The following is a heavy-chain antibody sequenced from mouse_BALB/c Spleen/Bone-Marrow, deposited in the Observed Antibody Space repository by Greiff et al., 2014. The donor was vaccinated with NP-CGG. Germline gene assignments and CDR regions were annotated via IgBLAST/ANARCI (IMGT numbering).Heavy chain of an antibody. CDR2: IYPSDSYT. D-gene: IGHD1-1*01. Sequence: VQLQQSGAELVRPGASVKLSCKAPGYTFTSYWINWVKQRPGQGLEWIGNIYPSDSYTNYNQKFKDKATLTVDKSSSTAYMQLSSPTSEDSAVYYCTRTTEGFDYWGQGTTLTVSS. CDR1: GYTFTSYW. J-gene: IGHJ2*01. CDR3: TRTTEGFDY. V-gene: IGHV1-69*02.